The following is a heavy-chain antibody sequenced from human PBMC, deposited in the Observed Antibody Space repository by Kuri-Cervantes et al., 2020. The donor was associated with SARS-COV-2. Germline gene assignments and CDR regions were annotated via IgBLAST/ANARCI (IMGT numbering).Heavy chain of an antibody. V-gene: IGHV1-69*04. CDR1: GGTFSSYA. Sequence: SVKVSCKASGGTFSSYAISWVRQAPGQGLERMGRIIPILGTANYAQKFQGRVTITADKSTSTAYMELSSLRSEDTAVYYCASSIAAAGRDAFDIWGQGTMVTVSS. D-gene: IGHD6-13*01. CDR3: ASSIAAAGRDAFDI. CDR2: IIPILGTA. J-gene: IGHJ3*02.